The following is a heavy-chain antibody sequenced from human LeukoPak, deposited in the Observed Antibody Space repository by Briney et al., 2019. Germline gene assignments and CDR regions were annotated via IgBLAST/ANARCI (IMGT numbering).Heavy chain of an antibody. CDR1: GYIFTDFL. D-gene: IGHD2-8*01. J-gene: IGHJ3*01. V-gene: IGHV1-2*02. CDR2: INPKRGGT. CDR3: ARANADAFDV. Sequence: ASVKVSCKASGYIFTDFLMNWVRQAPGQGLEWMGWINPKRGGTKYAQRFQGRVTMTRDTSGNTAYMELRTLTSDDTAVYFCARANADAFDVWGQGTLVTVSS.